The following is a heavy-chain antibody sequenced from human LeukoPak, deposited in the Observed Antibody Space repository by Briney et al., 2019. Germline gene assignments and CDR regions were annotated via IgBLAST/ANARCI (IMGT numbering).Heavy chain of an antibody. Sequence: PGGSLRLSCAASGFTFSSYNMNWVRQAPGKGLEWVSYISSSSSTIYYADSVKGRFTISRDNAKNSLYLQMNSLRAEDTAVYYCARDQEGKYYYGSGSPPGVDYWGQGTLVTVSS. V-gene: IGHV3-48*01. D-gene: IGHD3-10*01. CDR1: GFTFSSYN. CDR3: ARDQEGKYYYGSGSPPGVDY. CDR2: ISSSSSTI. J-gene: IGHJ4*02.